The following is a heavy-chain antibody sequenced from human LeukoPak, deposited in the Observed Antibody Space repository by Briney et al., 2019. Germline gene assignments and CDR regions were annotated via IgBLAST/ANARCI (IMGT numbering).Heavy chain of an antibody. J-gene: IGHJ4*02. V-gene: IGHV4-39*02. CDR1: GGSISSYS. D-gene: IGHD6-19*01. CDR3: ARPFSSGWQIFDY. Sequence: PSETLSLTCTVSGGSISSYSWSWIRQPPGKGLEWIGSIFYGGSTYYNPSLKSRVTISVDTSKNHFSLRLSSVTPADTAVYYCARPFSSGWQIFDYWGQGTLVTVSS. CDR2: IFYGGST.